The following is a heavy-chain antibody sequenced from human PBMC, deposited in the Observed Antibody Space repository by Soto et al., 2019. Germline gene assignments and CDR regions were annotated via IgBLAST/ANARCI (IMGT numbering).Heavy chain of an antibody. D-gene: IGHD3-10*01. Sequence: SETLSLTCSVSGGSINSYWWSWIRQPAGKGLEWIGRVYSSGTTDYNPSLNSRATMSVETSKNQFSLKLSSVTAADTAVYYCARDIGSFAYVEGYWGQGIQDTGSS. CDR2: VYSSGTT. CDR1: GGSINSYW. J-gene: IGHJ4*02. V-gene: IGHV4-4*07. CDR3: ARDIGSFAYVEGY.